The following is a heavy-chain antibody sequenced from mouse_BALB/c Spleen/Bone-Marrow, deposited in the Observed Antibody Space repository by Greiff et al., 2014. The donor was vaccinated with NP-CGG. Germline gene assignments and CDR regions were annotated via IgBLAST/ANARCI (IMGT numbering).Heavy chain of an antibody. CDR3: ESRGEYFDV. J-gene: IGHJ1*01. CDR1: GYSFTGYY. CDR2: IYPYNGVS. Sequence: DVHLVESGPELVKPGASVKISCKASGYSFTGYYMHWVKQSHGNSPDWIGYIYPYNGVSSYNQKFKGKATLTVDKSSSTAYMELRSLTSDDSAVYYCESRGEYFDVWGAGTTVTVSS. V-gene: IGHV1-31*01.